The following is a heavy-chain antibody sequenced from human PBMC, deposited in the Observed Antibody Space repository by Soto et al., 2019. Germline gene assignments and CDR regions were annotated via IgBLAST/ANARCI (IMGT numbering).Heavy chain of an antibody. V-gene: IGHV1-69*04. CDR1: GYTFTSYA. CDR2: IIAGHGIA. J-gene: IGHJ4*02. Sequence: SVKVSCKASGYTFTSYAMHWVRQAPGQGLEWMGRIIAGHGIANYAQKFQGRVTITADKSTSTAYMELSSLRSEDTAVYYCARIAELETMGYWGQGTLVTVS. D-gene: IGHD3-10*01. CDR3: ARIAELETMGY.